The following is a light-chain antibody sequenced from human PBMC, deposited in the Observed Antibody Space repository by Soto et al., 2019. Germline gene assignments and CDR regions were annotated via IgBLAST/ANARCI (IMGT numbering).Light chain of an antibody. Sequence: EIVMMQSPATLFVSRAEGATLGFRASQSVSSNLAWYQHRPGQAPRLLINGASTRATGIPGRFSGSGSGTEFTLTISSLQSEDIAVYFCLQYNNWPPETWTFGPGTKVDI. V-gene: IGKV3-15*01. J-gene: IGKJ1*01. CDR2: GAS. CDR3: LQYNNWPPETWT. CDR1: QSVSSN.